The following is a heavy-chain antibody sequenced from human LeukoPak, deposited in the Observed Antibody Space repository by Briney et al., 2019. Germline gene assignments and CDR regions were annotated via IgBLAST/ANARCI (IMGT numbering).Heavy chain of an antibody. CDR1: GFTISSNY. J-gene: IGHJ3*02. D-gene: IGHD1-1*01. Sequence: GGSLRLSCAASGFTISSNYMNWVRQAPGKGLEWVSVIFNSGDTYYADSVKGRFTISRDTSKNTLYLQMNSLRVDDTAVYHCARDPAPATGAFDIWGQGTMVIIS. CDR3: ARDPAPATGAFDI. V-gene: IGHV3-53*01. CDR2: IFNSGDT.